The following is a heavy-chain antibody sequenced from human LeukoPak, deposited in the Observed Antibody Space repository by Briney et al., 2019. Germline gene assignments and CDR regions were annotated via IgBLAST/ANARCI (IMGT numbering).Heavy chain of an antibody. V-gene: IGHV4-4*09. CDR1: GGSISSYY. J-gene: IGHJ5*02. D-gene: IGHD3-10*01. CDR2: IYTSGST. CDR3: ARGADGLTPGSGGDNWFDP. Sequence: SETLSLTCTVSGGSISSYYWSWIRQPPGKGLEWIGYIYTSGSTNYNPSLKRRVTISVDTSNNQFSLKLSSVTAADTAVYYCARGADGLTPGSGGDNWFDPWGQGTPVTVSS.